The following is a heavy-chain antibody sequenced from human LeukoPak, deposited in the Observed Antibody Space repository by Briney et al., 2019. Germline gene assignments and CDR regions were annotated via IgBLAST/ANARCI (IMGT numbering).Heavy chain of an antibody. CDR2: IYYSGST. CDR1: GGSISSHY. CDR3: ASGGNWNRFDY. V-gene: IGHV4-59*11. Sequence: SETLSLTCTVSGGSISSHYWSWIRQPPGKGLEWIGYIYYSGSTNYNPSLKSRVTISVDTSKTQFSLKLSSVTAADTAVYYCASGGNWNRFDYWGQGTLVTVSS. D-gene: IGHD4-23*01. J-gene: IGHJ4*02.